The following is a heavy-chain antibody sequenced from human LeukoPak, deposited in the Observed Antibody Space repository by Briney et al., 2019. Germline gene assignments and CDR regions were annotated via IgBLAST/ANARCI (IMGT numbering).Heavy chain of an antibody. Sequence: PGGSLRLSCAASGLTFNNYNMNWVRQAPGKGREWVSSISSSSSYIYYADSVKGRFTISRDNAKNSLYLQMNSLRAEDTAVYYCARDLLGYNYHYMDVWGKGTTVTVTS. V-gene: IGHV3-21*01. CDR3: ARDLLGYNYHYMDV. CDR2: ISSSSSYI. CDR1: GLTFNNYN. D-gene: IGHD1-20*01. J-gene: IGHJ6*03.